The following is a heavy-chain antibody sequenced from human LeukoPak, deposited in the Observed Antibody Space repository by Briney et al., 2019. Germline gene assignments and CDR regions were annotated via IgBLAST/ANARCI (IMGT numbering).Heavy chain of an antibody. J-gene: IGHJ6*03. CDR1: GFTVSSNY. CDR3: AKDRSDFWSGYLPSYMDV. D-gene: IGHD3-3*01. V-gene: IGHV3-66*02. CDR2: IYSGGDT. Sequence: GGSLRLSCAASGFTVSSNYMGWVRQAPGKGLEWVSVIYSGGDTYYADSVKGRFTISRDNSKNTLYLQMNSLRAEDTAVYYCAKDRSDFWSGYLPSYMDVWGKGTTVTVSS.